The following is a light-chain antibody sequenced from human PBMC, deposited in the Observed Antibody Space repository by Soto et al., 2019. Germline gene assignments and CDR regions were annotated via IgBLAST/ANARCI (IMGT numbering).Light chain of an antibody. Sequence: DIQMTQSPSSLSASVGARVTITCWASQNIGRFLNWHQQKPGKAPNVLINVASTLRSGVPSRFSGSGSGTDFNLTINSLQPEDFATYFCQQSFTTPLTFGGGTKVDIK. CDR1: QNIGRF. CDR3: QQSFTTPLT. V-gene: IGKV1-39*01. J-gene: IGKJ4*02. CDR2: VAS.